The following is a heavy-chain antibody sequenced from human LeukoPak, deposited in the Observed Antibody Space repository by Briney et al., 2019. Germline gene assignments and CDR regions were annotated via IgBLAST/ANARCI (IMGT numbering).Heavy chain of an antibody. V-gene: IGHV1-18*01. CDR3: ARADLHDYVWGSYRPNNWFDP. Sequence: GASVKVSCKASGYTFTSYGISWVRQAPGQGLEWMGWISAYNGNTNYAQKLQGRVTMTTDTSTSTAYMELRSLRSDDTAVYYCARADLHDYVWGSYRPNNWFDPWGQGTLVTVSS. J-gene: IGHJ5*02. CDR2: ISAYNGNT. CDR1: GYTFTSYG. D-gene: IGHD3-16*02.